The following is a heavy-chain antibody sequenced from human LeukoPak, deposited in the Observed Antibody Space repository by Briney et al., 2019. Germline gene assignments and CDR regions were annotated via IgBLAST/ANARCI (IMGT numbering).Heavy chain of an antibody. V-gene: IGHV1-69*01. D-gene: IGHD3-22*01. CDR3: ASAPKPHTNYYDSSGYSVFGY. Sequence: SVKVSCKASGGTFSSYAISWVRQAPGQGLEWMGGIIPIFGTASYAQKFQGRVTITADESTSTAYMELSSLRSEDTAVYYCASAPKPHTNYYDSSGYSVFGYWGQGTLVTVSS. CDR2: IIPIFGTA. CDR1: GGTFSSYA. J-gene: IGHJ4*02.